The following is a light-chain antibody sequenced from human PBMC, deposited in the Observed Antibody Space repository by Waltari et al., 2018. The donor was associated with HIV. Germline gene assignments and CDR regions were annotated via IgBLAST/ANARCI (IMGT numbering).Light chain of an antibody. CDR1: SLTSYY. Sequence: SSELAQDPAVSVALGQTVRITCRGDSLTSYYASWYRQKAGQAPSLVIYDGSKRPSGFPGRFSGTTSGGAASVTGTGAQSGDEADYCCSSRDTSGNGVMCGGGTRLTVL. V-gene: IGLV3-19*01. J-gene: IGLJ3*02. CDR2: DGS. CDR3: SSRDTSGNGVM.